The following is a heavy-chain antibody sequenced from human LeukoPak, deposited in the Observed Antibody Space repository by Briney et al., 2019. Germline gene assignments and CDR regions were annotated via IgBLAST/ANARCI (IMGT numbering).Heavy chain of an antibody. CDR2: IKEDGSER. CDR1: GFTFSTYW. V-gene: IGHV3-7*03. D-gene: IGHD5-18*01. Sequence: GGSLRLSCAASGFTFSTYWMSWVRQAPGKGLEWVANIKEDGSERYYVDSVKGRFTTSRDNAKNSLYLQMNSLRVEDTALYYCARGRIAMGVWGQGTLVTVSS. J-gene: IGHJ4*02. CDR3: ARGRIAMGV.